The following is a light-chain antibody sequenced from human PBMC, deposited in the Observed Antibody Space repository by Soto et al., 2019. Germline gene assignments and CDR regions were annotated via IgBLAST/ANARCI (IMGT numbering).Light chain of an antibody. J-gene: IGKJ5*01. CDR1: QDISNY. CDR3: QQYDNLLFT. CDR2: DAS. Sequence: DIPMTQSPSSLSASVGDRVTITCQASQDISNYLNWYQQKPGKAPKLLIYDASNVETGVPSRFSGSGAGTDFTFTISSLQPEDIATEYGQQYDNLLFTFGQGTRLEIK. V-gene: IGKV1-33*01.